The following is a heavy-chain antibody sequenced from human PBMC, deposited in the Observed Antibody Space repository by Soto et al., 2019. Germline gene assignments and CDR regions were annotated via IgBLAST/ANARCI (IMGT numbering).Heavy chain of an antibody. Sequence: GSLRLSCAASRFTFSSYAMSWVRQAPGKGLEWVSAISGSGGSTYYADSVKGRFTISRDNSKNTLYLQMNSLRAEDTAVYYCAKSKYSSSRYFDYWGQGTLVTVSS. D-gene: IGHD6-13*01. CDR2: ISGSGGST. CDR3: AKSKYSSSRYFDY. CDR1: RFTFSSYA. V-gene: IGHV3-23*01. J-gene: IGHJ4*02.